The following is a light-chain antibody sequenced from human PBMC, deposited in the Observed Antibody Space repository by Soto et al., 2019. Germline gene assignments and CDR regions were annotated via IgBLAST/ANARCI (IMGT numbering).Light chain of an antibody. V-gene: IGKV3-15*01. CDR2: GAS. CDR1: QSVRNN. J-gene: IGKJ1*01. Sequence: EVVMTQSPATLSVSPGERATLSCRASQSVRNNLAWYQQKPGQAPSLLIYGASTRATGIPARFSGSGSGTDFTLTISRLEPEDFAVYYCQQYGSSPRTFGQGTKVDIK. CDR3: QQYGSSPRT.